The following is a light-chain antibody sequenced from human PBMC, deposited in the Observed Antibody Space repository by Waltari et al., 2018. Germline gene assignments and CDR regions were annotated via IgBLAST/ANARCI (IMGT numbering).Light chain of an antibody. CDR3: QQYENFPVT. CDR2: DTS. J-gene: IGKJ5*01. Sequence: DIQVTQSPSSLSASVGDRVTITCQASQDISNSLNWYQQKPGKAPKLLSYDTSHLQTGVPSRFSGSGGGTDFTFTISSLQPEDIATYYCQQYENFPVTFGQGTRLEIK. CDR1: QDISNS. V-gene: IGKV1-33*01.